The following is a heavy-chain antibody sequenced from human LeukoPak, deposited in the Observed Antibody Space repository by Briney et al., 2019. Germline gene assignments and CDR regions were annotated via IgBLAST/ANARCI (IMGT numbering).Heavy chain of an antibody. Sequence: GASVKVSCKASGYTFTSYGISWVRQAPGQGLEWMGWISAYNGNTNYAQKLQGRVTMTTDTSTSTAYMELRSLRSDDTAVYYCARGPPITMIVVVITPYFGYWGQGTLVTVSS. CDR1: GYTFTSYG. CDR3: ARGPPITMIVVVITPYFGY. D-gene: IGHD3-22*01. CDR2: ISAYNGNT. J-gene: IGHJ4*02. V-gene: IGHV1-18*01.